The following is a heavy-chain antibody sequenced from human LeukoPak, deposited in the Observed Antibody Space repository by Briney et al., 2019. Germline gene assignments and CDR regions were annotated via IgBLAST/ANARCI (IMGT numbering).Heavy chain of an antibody. J-gene: IGHJ5*02. CDR2: MSYSGKI. CDR3: ARHGHTIYDILTGYPMENWFDP. V-gene: IGHV4-39*01. D-gene: IGHD3-9*01. Sequence: NPSETLSLTCTISGDSITKKNFFWGWIRQPPGKGLEWIVSMSYSGKIYYNPSLKSRVSISIDTSKNQLSLKLSSVTAADTAVYYCARHGHTIYDILTGYPMENWFDPWGQGTLVTVSS. CDR1: GDSITKKNFF.